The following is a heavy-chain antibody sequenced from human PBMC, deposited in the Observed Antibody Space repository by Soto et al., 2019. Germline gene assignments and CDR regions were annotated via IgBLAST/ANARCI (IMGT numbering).Heavy chain of an antibody. J-gene: IGHJ6*02. V-gene: IGHV3-74*01. CDR2: INTHGSTT. CDR3: TRGIYLKYGLDV. CDR1: EFTFNNYW. D-gene: IGHD3-16*02. Sequence: EVQLVESGGGLVQPGGSLRLSCAASEFTFNNYWMHWVRQVPGKGLEWVSRINTHGSTTNYADTVMGRFTISRDNADNTVYLQMNSLGAEGTAVYYCTRGIYLKYGLDVWGQGATVTVSS.